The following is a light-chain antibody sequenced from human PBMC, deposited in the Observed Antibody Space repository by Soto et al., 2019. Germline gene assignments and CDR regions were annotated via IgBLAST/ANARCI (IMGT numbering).Light chain of an antibody. Sequence: DIQMTPSPSTLSASVGDRVTITCLASQTISTWLAWYQQKAGKAPKVLIYKASSLQIGVPSRFSGSGSGTEFTLTISSLQPDDSATYYCQQYNSYSPTFGQGTKVDIK. CDR2: KAS. V-gene: IGKV1-5*03. CDR3: QQYNSYSPT. CDR1: QTISTW. J-gene: IGKJ1*01.